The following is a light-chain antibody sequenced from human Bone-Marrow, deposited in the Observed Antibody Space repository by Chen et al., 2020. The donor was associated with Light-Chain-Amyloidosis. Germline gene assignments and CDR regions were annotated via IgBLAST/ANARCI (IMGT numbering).Light chain of an antibody. V-gene: IGKV3-20*01. Sequence: EIVLTQSPGALSLSPGERVTISGRASQTIKKNYLAWYQQKPGKAPRLLIFGASSRASGVPDRFGGSGSGTDFTLTISRLEPEDFGVYHCQQYSTAPWTFGQGT. J-gene: IGKJ2*01. CDR2: GAS. CDR3: QQYSTAPWT. CDR1: QTIKKNY.